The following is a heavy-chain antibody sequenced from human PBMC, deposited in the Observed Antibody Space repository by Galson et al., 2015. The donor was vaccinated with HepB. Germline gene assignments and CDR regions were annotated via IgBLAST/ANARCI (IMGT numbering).Heavy chain of an antibody. CDR1: GYTFTSYG. J-gene: IGHJ6*02. D-gene: IGHD3-10*01. V-gene: IGHV1-18*04. CDR2: ISAYNGNT. Sequence: SVKVSCKASGYTFTSYGISWVRQAPGQGLEWMGWISAYNGNTNYAQKLQGRVTMTTDTSTSTAYMELRSLRSDDTAVYYCARDYYGSGSYYNVPYGMDVWGQGTTVTVSS. CDR3: ARDYYGSGSYYNVPYGMDV.